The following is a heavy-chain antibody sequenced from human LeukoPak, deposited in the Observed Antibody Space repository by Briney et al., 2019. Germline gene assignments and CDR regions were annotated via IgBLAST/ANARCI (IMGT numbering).Heavy chain of an antibody. Sequence: SETLSLTCTVSGGSISSSSYYWGWIRQPPGKGLEWIGSIYYSGSTYYNPSLKSRVTISVDTSKNQFSLKLSSVTAADTAVYYCARGLLQTYFDYWGQGTLVTVSS. CDR1: GGSISSSSYY. CDR2: IYYSGST. CDR3: ARGLLQTYFDY. D-gene: IGHD4-11*01. J-gene: IGHJ4*02. V-gene: IGHV4-39*01.